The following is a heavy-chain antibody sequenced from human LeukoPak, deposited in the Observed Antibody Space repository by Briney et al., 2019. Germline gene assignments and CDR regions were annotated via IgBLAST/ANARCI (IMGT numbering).Heavy chain of an antibody. V-gene: IGHV2-5*02. D-gene: IGHD3-22*01. CDR2: IYWDDDK. Sequence: ESGPTLVKPTQTLTLTCTFSGFSLSTSGVGVGLIRQPPGKALEWLALIYWDDDKRYSPSLKSRLTITKDTSKNQVVLTMTNMDPVDTATYYCARTKATNYYDSSGYRDYWGQGTLVTVSS. J-gene: IGHJ4*02. CDR1: GFSLSTSGVG. CDR3: ARTKATNYYDSSGYRDY.